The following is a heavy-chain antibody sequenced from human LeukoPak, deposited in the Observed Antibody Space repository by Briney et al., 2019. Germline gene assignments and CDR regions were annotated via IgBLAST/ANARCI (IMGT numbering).Heavy chain of an antibody. CDR1: GYTFTSYG. D-gene: IGHD3-10*01. CDR2: ISAYNGNT. J-gene: IGHJ4*02. CDR3: ARDYRITMVRGGGPGY. Sequence: GASVKVSCKASGYTFTSYGISWVRQAPGQGLEWMGWISAYNGNTNYAQKLQGRVTMTTDTSTSTAYMELRSLRSDDTAVYYCARDYRITMVRGGGPGYWDQGTLVTVSS. V-gene: IGHV1-18*04.